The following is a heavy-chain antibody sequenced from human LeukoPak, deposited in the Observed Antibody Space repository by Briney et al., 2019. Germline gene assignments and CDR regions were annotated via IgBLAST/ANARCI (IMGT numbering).Heavy chain of an antibody. D-gene: IGHD3-22*01. CDR3: ARGRVVVSAWGLQNYYYYYMDV. Sequence: ASVKVSCKASGYTFTSYDINWVRQATGQGLEWMGWMNPISGNTGYAQKFQGRVTITRNTSISTAYMELSSLRSEDTAVYYCARGRVVVSAWGLQNYYYYYMDVWGKGTTVTVSS. V-gene: IGHV1-8*03. CDR2: MNPISGNT. J-gene: IGHJ6*03. CDR1: GYTFTSYD.